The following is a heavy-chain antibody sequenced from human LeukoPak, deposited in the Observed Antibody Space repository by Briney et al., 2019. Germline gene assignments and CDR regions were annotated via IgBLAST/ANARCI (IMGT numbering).Heavy chain of an antibody. Sequence: PSGTLSLTCAVSGGSISSSNCWSWIRQPPGKGLEWIVKINHSGSTNYNPSLKSRVTISVDTSKNQFSLKLSSVTVADTAVYYCHSYDYVWGSYRDDYWGQGTLVTVSS. CDR1: GGSISSSNC. J-gene: IGHJ4*02. D-gene: IGHD3-16*02. CDR3: HSYDYVWGSYRDDY. CDR2: INHSGST. V-gene: IGHV4-4*02.